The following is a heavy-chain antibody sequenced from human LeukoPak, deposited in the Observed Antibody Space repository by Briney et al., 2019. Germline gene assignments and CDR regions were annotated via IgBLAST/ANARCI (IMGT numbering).Heavy chain of an antibody. CDR1: GFTFTTYS. CDR2: IDNSGTYI. V-gene: IGHV3-21*01. D-gene: IGHD2-15*01. CDR3: ARGVEYCSGGSCYSGRGFDY. Sequence: GGSLRLSCTASGFTFTTYSMDWVRQAPGKGLEWVSSIDNSGTYIYYADSVKGRFTISRDNAKNSLYLQMNSLRAEDTAVYYCARGVEYCSGGSCYSGRGFDYWGQGTLVTVSS. J-gene: IGHJ4*02.